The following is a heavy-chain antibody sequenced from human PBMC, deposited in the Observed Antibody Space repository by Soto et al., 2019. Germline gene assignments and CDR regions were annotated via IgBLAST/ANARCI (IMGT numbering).Heavy chain of an antibody. Sequence: SETLSLTCPVSGGSISSGDYYWSWIRQHPGKGLEWIGYIYYSGSTYYNPSLKSRDTISVDTSKHQFSLKLSSVTPADTAVYYCAREPAVWGQGTLVTVSS. V-gene: IGHV4-31*03. CDR2: IYYSGST. CDR3: AREPAV. CDR1: GGSISSGDYY. J-gene: IGHJ4*02.